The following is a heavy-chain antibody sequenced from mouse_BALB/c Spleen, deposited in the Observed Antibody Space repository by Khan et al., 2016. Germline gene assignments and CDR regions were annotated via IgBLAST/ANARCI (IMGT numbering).Heavy chain of an antibody. J-gene: IGHJ3*01. CDR3: ARSFYDSWFVY. CDR1: GFNIKDTY. V-gene: IGHV14-3*02. D-gene: IGHD2-3*01. Sequence: VQLQQSGAELVKPGASVKLSCTASGFNIKDTYMHWMIQRPEQGLEWIGRIDPANDNTKYDPKFQGKATITADTPSNTAYLQLSSLTSEYTAVYYCARSFYDSWFVYWGQGTLVTVSA. CDR2: IDPANDNT.